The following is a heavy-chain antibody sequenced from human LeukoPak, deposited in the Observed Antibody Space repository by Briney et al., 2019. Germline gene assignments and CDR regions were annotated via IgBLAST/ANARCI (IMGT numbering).Heavy chain of an antibody. D-gene: IGHD3-3*01. CDR3: ARGHVSRITIFGVTRPRNWFDP. V-gene: IGHV1-8*01. CDR1: GYTFTSYD. J-gene: IGHJ5*02. CDR2: MNPNSGNT. Sequence: GASVKVSCKASGYTFTSYDINWVRQATGQGLGWMGWMNPNSGNTGYAQKFQGRVTMTRNTSISTAYMELSSLRSEDTAVYYCARGHVSRITIFGVTRPRNWFDPWGQGTLVTVSS.